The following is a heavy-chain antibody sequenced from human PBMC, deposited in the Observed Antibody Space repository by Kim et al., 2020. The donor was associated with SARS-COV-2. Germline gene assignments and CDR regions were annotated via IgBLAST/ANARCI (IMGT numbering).Heavy chain of an antibody. CDR3: AKEAEYSSSWYLGYFDY. CDR2: IYSSVSSK. V-gene: IGHV3-23*03. CDR1: GFTFSSYV. D-gene: IGHD6-13*01. Sequence: GGSLRLSCAASGFTFSSYVMSWVRQAPGKGLEWVSLIYSSVSSKYYADSVKGRFTISRDTSKNSLYLQMNGLRAEDTAVYYCAKEAEYSSSWYLGYFDYWGQESLVTVSS. J-gene: IGHJ4*02.